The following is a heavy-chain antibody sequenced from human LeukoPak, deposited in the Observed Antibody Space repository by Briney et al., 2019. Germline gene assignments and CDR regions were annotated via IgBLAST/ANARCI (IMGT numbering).Heavy chain of an antibody. CDR2: ISSSSSYI. V-gene: IGHV3-21*04. Sequence: GSLRLSCVASGFSFTTHAMGWVRQAPGKGLEWVSSISSSSSYIYYADSVKGRFTISRDNSKNTLYLQMNSLRAEDTAVYYCAGMTTVTLGDYWGQGTLVTVSS. CDR1: GFSFTTHA. D-gene: IGHD4-17*01. CDR3: AGMTTVTLGDY. J-gene: IGHJ4*02.